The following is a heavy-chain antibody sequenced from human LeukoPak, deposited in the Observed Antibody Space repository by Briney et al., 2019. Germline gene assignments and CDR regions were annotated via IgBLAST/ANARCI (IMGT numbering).Heavy chain of an antibody. D-gene: IGHD5-24*01. CDR2: ISYDGSNN. Sequence: PGGSLGLSCAASGFTFSTYWMSWVRQAPGKGLEWVAVISYDGSNNYYAGSVKGRFTISRDNSKNTLYLQMNSLRAEDTAVYYCARDPFASEMATVGRSLRYWGQGTLVTVSS. CDR1: GFTFSTYW. CDR3: ARDPFASEMATVGRSLRY. J-gene: IGHJ4*02. V-gene: IGHV3-30-3*01.